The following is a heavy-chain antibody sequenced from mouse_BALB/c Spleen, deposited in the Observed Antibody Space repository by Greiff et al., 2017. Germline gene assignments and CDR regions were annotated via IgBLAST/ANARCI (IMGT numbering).Heavy chain of an antibody. CDR2: IWSGGST. V-gene: IGHV2-4-1*01. J-gene: IGHJ1*01. Sequence: VQLQQSGPGLVQPSQSLSITCTVSGFSLTSYGVHWVRQSPGKGLEWLGVIWSGGSTDYNAAFISRLSISKDNSKSQVFFKMNSLQADDTAIYYCARKPRGSYWYFDVWGAGTTVTVSS. D-gene: IGHD1-1*02. CDR3: ARKPRGSYWYFDV. CDR1: GFSLTSYG.